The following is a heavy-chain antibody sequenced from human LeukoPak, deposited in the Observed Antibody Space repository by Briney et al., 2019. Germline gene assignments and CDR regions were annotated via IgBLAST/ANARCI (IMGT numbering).Heavy chain of an antibody. CDR3: AGDRGYTQDY. CDR2: ISGSGGST. J-gene: IGHJ4*02. CDR1: GFTFSSYA. V-gene: IGHV3-23*01. Sequence: GGSLRLSCAASGFTFSSYAMSWVRQAPGKGLEWVSTISGSGGSTYYADSVKGRFTISRDNSKNTLYLQMNSLRAEDTAVYFCAGDRGYTQDYWGQGTLVTVSS. D-gene: IGHD5-12*01.